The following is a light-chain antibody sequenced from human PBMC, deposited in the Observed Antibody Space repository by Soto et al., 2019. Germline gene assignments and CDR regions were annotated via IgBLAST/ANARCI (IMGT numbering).Light chain of an antibody. Sequence: DIQMTQSPSTLSASVGDRVTITCRASQSISSWLAWYQQKPGKAPNLLIYDVSSLESGVSSRFSGSGSGTEFTLTISSLQPDDFATYYCQQYNSYSLFXGGTKADIK. V-gene: IGKV1-5*01. CDR1: QSISSW. J-gene: IGKJ4*01. CDR2: DVS. CDR3: QQYNSYSL.